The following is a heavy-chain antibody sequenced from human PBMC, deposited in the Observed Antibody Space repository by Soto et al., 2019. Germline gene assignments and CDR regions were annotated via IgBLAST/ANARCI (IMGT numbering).Heavy chain of an antibody. J-gene: IGHJ5*02. V-gene: IGHV3-9*01. Sequence: DVQLVESGGGLVQPGRSLRLSCAASGFTFDDYAMHWVRQAPGKGLEWVSGIDWNSGNIDYADSVKGRFTISRDNAKNSLYLQRHSLRVEDTALYYCAKDRYSGYDSDWFDPWGRGTLVSVSS. CDR2: IDWNSGNI. CDR3: AKDRYSGYDSDWFDP. D-gene: IGHD5-12*01. CDR1: GFTFDDYA.